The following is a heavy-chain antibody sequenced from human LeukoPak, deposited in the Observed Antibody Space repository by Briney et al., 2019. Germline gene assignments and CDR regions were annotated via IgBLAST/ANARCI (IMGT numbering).Heavy chain of an antibody. CDR3: ARNPTMEAAFDI. CDR1: GYTFTGYY. Sequence: ASVKVSCKASGYTFTGYYMHWVRQAPGQGLEWMGWINPNSGGTNYAQKFQGRVTMTRDTSISTAYMELSRLRSDDTAVYYCARNPTMEAAFDIWGQGTMVTVSS. D-gene: IGHD3-3*01. J-gene: IGHJ3*02. V-gene: IGHV1-2*02. CDR2: INPNSGGT.